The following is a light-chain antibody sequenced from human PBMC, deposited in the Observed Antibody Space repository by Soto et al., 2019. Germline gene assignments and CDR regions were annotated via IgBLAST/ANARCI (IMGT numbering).Light chain of an antibody. V-gene: IGKV3-11*01. Sequence: EIVMTQSPATLSVSPGERATLSCRASQSVYNNLAWYQQKPGQAPRLLIYGAFNRATGIPARFSGSGSGTDFTLTISSLEPEDSAVYYCQQRNVWPPVTFGQGIRLEIK. CDR1: QSVYNN. CDR3: QQRNVWPPVT. J-gene: IGKJ5*01. CDR2: GAF.